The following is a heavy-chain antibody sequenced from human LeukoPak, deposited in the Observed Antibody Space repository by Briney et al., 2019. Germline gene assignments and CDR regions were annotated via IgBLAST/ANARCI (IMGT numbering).Heavy chain of an antibody. CDR2: IYYSGST. V-gene: IGHV4-61*05. Sequence: SETLSLTCTVSGGSISSSSYYWGWIRQPPGKGLEWIGYIYYSGSTNYNPSLKSRVTISVDTSKNQFSLKLSSVTAADTAVYYCARVLRFGEYYFDYWGQGTLVTVSS. CDR1: GGSISSSSYY. CDR3: ARVLRFGEYYFDY. D-gene: IGHD3-10*01. J-gene: IGHJ4*02.